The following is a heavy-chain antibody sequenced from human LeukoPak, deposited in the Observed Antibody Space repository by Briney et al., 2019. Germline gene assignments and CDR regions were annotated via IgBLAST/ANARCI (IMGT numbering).Heavy chain of an antibody. D-gene: IGHD3-22*01. Sequence: SVKVSCKASGFTFTSSAVQWVRQARGQRLEWIGWIVVGSGNTNYAPKFQERVTFTRDMSTSTAYMELSSLGSEDTAVYYCAADSSGNDAFNIWGQGTMVTVSS. V-gene: IGHV1-58*01. J-gene: IGHJ3*02. CDR1: GFTFTSSA. CDR3: AADSSGNDAFNI. CDR2: IVVGSGNT.